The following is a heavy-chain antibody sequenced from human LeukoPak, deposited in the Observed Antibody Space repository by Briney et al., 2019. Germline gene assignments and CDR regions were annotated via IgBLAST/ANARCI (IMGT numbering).Heavy chain of an antibody. CDR3: ARVAKERVGGVYYFDY. J-gene: IGHJ4*02. V-gene: IGHV3-13*01. CDR2: IGTAGDT. CDR1: GFTFSDYD. D-gene: IGHD1-1*01. Sequence: GGSLRLSCAASGFTFSDYDMHWVRQATGKGLEWVSAIGTAGDTYYTGSVKGRFTISRENAKNSLYLQMNSLRAGDTAGYYRARVAKERVGGVYYFDYWGQGTLVTVSS.